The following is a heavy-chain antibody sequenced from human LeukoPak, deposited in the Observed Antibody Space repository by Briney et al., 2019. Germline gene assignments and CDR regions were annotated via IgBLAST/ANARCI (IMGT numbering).Heavy chain of an antibody. CDR3: ARELGGTKTGGFDI. D-gene: IGHD1-14*01. CDR1: GFRFSYHD. CDR2: IGAAGAHT. Sequence: GGXXXLSCAASGFRFSYHDMHWVRQAPGKGLEFVSSIGAAGAHTFYADSVKGRFTISRDNFQSTMYLQMDGLRPEDSAVYYCARELGGTKTGGFDIWGQGTVVTVSS. J-gene: IGHJ3*02. V-gene: IGHV3-64*02.